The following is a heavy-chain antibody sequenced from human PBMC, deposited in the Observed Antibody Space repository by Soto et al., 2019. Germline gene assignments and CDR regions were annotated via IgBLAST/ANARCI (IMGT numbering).Heavy chain of an antibody. J-gene: IGHJ4*02. Sequence: GGSLRLSCAASGFTFSSYGMHWVRQAPGKGLEWVAVIWYDGSNKYYADSVKGRFTISRDNSKNTLYLQMTSLRAEDTAVYYCAKVSIAKSSAVTFDSWGQGTLVTVSS. CDR3: AKVSIAKSSAVTFDS. D-gene: IGHD2-15*01. V-gene: IGHV3-33*06. CDR2: IWYDGSNK. CDR1: GFTFSSYG.